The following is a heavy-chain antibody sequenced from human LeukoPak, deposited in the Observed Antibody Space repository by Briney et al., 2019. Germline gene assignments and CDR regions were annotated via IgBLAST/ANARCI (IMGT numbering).Heavy chain of an antibody. J-gene: IGHJ4*02. CDR1: GYTFTGYY. CDR2: INPNNGGT. CDR3: ARGQQWLAQDY. D-gene: IGHD6-19*01. V-gene: IGHV1-2*02. Sequence: GASVKVSCKASGYTFTGYYMHWVRQDPGQGLEWMGWINPNNGGTNYAQKFQGRVTMTRGTSISTAYMELSRLRSDDTAVYYCARGQQWLAQDYWGQGTLVTVSS.